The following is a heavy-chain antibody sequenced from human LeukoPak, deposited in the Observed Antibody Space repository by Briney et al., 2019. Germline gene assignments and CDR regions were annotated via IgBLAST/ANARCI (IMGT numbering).Heavy chain of an antibody. Sequence: SETLSLTCTLSGGPISNYQWSWIRQPPGKGLEWIGNIYYSGTANYNPSLKSRVIISVDTSKNQFSLKLNSVTAADTAVYYCARGFGSGSYYRNWFDPWGQGTLVTVSS. CDR2: IYYSGTA. J-gene: IGHJ5*02. V-gene: IGHV4-59*01. CDR1: GGPISNYQ. D-gene: IGHD3-10*01. CDR3: ARGFGSGSYYRNWFDP.